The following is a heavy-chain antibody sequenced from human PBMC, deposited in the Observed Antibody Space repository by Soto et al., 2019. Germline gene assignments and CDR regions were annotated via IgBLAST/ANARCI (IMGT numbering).Heavy chain of an antibody. CDR2: TFYSGFT. V-gene: IGHV4-59*12. CDR3: ARADSVLVAKGFDL. D-gene: IGHD2-8*02. J-gene: IGHJ4*02. Sequence: PSETLSLTCTVSGGSISSFYWSWIRQPPGKGLEWIGYTFYSGFTKYNPSLKSRVTISLDTSNNQFSLNLTSVTAADTAVYYCARADSVLVAKGFDLWGQGTLVTVSS. CDR1: GGSISSFY.